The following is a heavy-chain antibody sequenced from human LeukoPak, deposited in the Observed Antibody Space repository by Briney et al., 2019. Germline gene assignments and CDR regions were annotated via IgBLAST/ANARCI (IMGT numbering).Heavy chain of an antibody. CDR1: GGSINFYY. J-gene: IGHJ5*02. D-gene: IGHD3-3*01. Sequence: SETLSLTCTVSGGSINFYYWSWIRQSPGKGLEWIGNTYYSGSINYNPSLKSRVTISVDTSKNQFSLILSSVTAADTAVYYCARALGYYDFWSGSSSPSNWFDPWGQGTLVTVSS. V-gene: IGHV4-59*01. CDR3: ARALGYYDFWSGSSSPSNWFDP. CDR2: TYYSGSI.